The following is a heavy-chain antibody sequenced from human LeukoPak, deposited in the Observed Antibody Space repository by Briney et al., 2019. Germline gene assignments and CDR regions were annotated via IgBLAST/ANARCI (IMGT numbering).Heavy chain of an antibody. V-gene: IGHV1-46*01. Sequence: ASVKVSCKASGYTFTNYCMHWVRQAPGQGLEWMGIINPSGGSTSYAQKFQGRVTMTRDTSTSTVYMELSSLRSEDTAVYYCARNSIPNYDSSGRHPYFDYWGQGTLVTVSS. CDR2: INPSGGST. J-gene: IGHJ4*02. CDR1: GYTFTNYC. CDR3: ARNSIPNYDSSGRHPYFDY. D-gene: IGHD3-22*01.